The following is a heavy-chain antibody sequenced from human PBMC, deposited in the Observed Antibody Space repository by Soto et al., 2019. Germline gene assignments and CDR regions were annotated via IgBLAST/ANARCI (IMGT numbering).Heavy chain of an antibody. V-gene: IGHV1-46*01. CDR3: ARALTYSSSGDS. J-gene: IGHJ4*02. Sequence: ASVKVSCKASGCTFTSYYMHWVRQAPGQGLEWMGIINPSGGSTSYAQKFQGRVTMTRDTSTSTVCMELSSLTSDDTAVYYCARALTYSSSGDSWGQGTLVTVSS. CDR2: INPSGGST. CDR1: GCTFTSYY. D-gene: IGHD6-13*01.